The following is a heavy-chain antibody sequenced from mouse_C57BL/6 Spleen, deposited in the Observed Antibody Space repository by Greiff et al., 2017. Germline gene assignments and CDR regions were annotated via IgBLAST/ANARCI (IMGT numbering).Heavy chain of an antibody. CDR3: AKGGSSGYVDYAMDY. V-gene: IGHV2-5*01. Sequence: VKVEESGPGLVQPSQSLSITCTVSGFSLTSYGVHWVRQSPGKGLEWLGVIWRGGSTDYNAAFMSRLSITKDNSKSQVFFKMNSLQADDTAIYYCAKGGSSGYVDYAMDYWGQGTSVTVSS. J-gene: IGHJ4*01. D-gene: IGHD3-2*02. CDR1: GFSLTSYG. CDR2: IWRGGST.